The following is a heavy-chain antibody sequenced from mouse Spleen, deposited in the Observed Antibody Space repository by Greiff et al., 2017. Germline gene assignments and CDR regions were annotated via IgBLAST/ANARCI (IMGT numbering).Heavy chain of an antibody. CDR2: ISYDGSN. J-gene: IGHJ3*01. D-gene: IGHD2-1*01. CDR3: ALHGNYFAY. V-gene: IGHV3-6*01. Sequence: EVKLMESGPGLVKPSQSLSLTCSVTGYSITSGYYWNWIRQFPGNKLEWMGYISYDGSNNYNPSLKNRISITRDTSKNQFFLKLNSVTTEDTATYYCALHGNYFAYWGQGTLVTVSA. CDR1: GYSITSGYY.